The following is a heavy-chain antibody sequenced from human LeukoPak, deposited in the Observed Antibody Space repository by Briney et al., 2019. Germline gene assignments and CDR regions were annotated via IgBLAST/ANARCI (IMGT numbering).Heavy chain of an antibody. CDR1: GGSFSGYY. Sequence: SETLSLTCAVYGGSFSGYYWSWIRQPPGKGLEWIGEINHSGSTNYNPSLKSRVTISVDTSKNQFSLKLSSVTAADTAVYYCARVYCSSTSCYNWFDPWGQGILVTVSS. D-gene: IGHD2-2*01. J-gene: IGHJ5*02. V-gene: IGHV4-34*01. CDR2: INHSGST. CDR3: ARVYCSSTSCYNWFDP.